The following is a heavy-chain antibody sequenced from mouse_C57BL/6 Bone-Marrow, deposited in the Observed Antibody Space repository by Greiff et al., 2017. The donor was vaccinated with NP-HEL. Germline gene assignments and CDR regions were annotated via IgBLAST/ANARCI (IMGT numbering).Heavy chain of an antibody. J-gene: IGHJ4*01. V-gene: IGHV5-15*01. Sequence: EVMLVESGGGLVQPGGSLKLSCAASGFTFSDYGMAWVRQAPRKGPEWVAFISNLAYSIYYADTVTGRFTISRENAKNTLYLEMSSLRSEDTAMYYCARWGLGPYAMDYWGQGTSVTVSS. D-gene: IGHD4-1*01. CDR2: ISNLAYSI. CDR3: ARWGLGPYAMDY. CDR1: GFTFSDYG.